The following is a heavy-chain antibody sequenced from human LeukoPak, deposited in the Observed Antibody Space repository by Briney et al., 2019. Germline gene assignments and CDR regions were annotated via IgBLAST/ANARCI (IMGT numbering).Heavy chain of an antibody. J-gene: IGHJ4*02. V-gene: IGHV3-7*04. Sequence: GGSLRLSCAASGFTFSSYWMSWVRQAPGKGLEWVANINQDGSELHYVDSVKGRFTISRDNGKNSLYLQINSLRVEDTAVYSCARGGLLWFGESKFDYWGQGTLVTVSS. CDR2: INQDGSEL. CDR1: GFTFSSYW. D-gene: IGHD3-10*01. CDR3: ARGGLLWFGESKFDY.